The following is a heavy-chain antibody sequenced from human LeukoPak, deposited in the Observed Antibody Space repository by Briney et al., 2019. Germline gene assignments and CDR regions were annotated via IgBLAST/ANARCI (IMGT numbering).Heavy chain of an antibody. D-gene: IGHD4-11*01. CDR3: ASSTVTTGFDY. CDR1: GGSISSYY. J-gene: IGHJ4*02. Sequence: SETLPLTCTVSGGSISSYYWSWIRQPAGKGLEWIGRIYTSGSTNYNPSLKSRVTMSVDTSKNQFSLKLSSVTAADTAVYYCASSTVTTGFDYWGQGTLVTVSS. V-gene: IGHV4-4*07. CDR2: IYTSGST.